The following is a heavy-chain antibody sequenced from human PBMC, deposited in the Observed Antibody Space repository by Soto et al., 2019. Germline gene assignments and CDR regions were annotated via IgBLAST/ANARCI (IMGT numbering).Heavy chain of an antibody. D-gene: IGHD3-22*01. Sequence: SETLSLTCAVYGGSFSGYYWSWVRQPPGKGLEWIGEIYHSGSTNYNPSLKSRVTISVDKSKNQFSLKLSSVTAADTAVYYCAREGWGSSGYYFAYWGQGTLVTVSS. V-gene: IGHV4-34*01. J-gene: IGHJ4*02. CDR1: GGSFSGYY. CDR2: IYHSGST. CDR3: AREGWGSSGYYFAY.